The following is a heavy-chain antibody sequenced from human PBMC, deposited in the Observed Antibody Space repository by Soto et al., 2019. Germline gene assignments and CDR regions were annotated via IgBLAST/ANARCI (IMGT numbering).Heavy chain of an antibody. J-gene: IGHJ6*02. CDR2: TYYRSKWYN. CDR1: GESHSSNSAA. CDR3: ARALLAAAAPGGDEYYGMDV. D-gene: IGHD6-13*01. V-gene: IGHV6-1*01. Sequence: SQTLSLTCVISGESHSSNSAAWNWIRQSPSRGLEWLGRTYYRSKWYNDYAVSVKSRITIIPDTSKNQFSLQLNSVSPKDTAEDYRARALLAAAAPGGDEYYGMDVWGQRTGVTVS.